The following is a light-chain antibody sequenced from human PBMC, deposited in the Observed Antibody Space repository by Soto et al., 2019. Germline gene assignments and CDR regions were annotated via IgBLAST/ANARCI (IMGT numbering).Light chain of an antibody. CDR3: QSFDSSLTGPI. J-gene: IGLJ2*01. CDR1: NSNIGAGYE. V-gene: IGLV1-40*01. Sequence: QSVLTQPPSVSGAPGQRVTISCTGTNSNIGAGYEVHWYQQFPGTAPQLLNSNNANRPSGVPDRFSGSRSGTSASLAITGLQSEDEADYYCQSFDSSLTGPILGGGTKVTVL. CDR2: NNA.